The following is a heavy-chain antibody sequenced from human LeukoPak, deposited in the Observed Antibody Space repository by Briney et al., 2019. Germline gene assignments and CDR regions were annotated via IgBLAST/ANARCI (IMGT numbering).Heavy chain of an antibody. CDR3: ARVARAGYCSSTSCYSRNWFDP. CDR1: GGTFSSYA. V-gene: IGHV1-69*01. D-gene: IGHD2-2*01. CDR2: IIPIFGTA. Sequence: SVKVSCKASGGTFSSYAISWVRQAPGQGLEWMGGIIPIFGTASYAQKFQGRVTITADESTSTAYMELSSLRSEDTAVYYCARVARAGYCSSTSCYSRNWFDPWGQGTLVTVSS. J-gene: IGHJ5*02.